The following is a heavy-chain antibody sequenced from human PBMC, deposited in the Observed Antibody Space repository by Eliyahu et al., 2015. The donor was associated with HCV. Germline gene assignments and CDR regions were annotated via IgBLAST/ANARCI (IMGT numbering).Heavy chain of an antibody. D-gene: IGHD3-10*01. CDR2: ISSSGSTI. V-gene: IGHV3-48*03. CDR3: ARDHILQLLWFGELSNDAFDI. Sequence: EVQLVESGGGLVQPGGSLRLSCAASGFTFSSYEMNXVRQAPGKGLEWVSYISSSGSTIYYADSVKGRFTISRDNAKNSLYLQMNSLRAEDTAVYYCARDHILQLLWFGELSNDAFDIWGQGTMVTVSS. CDR1: GFTFSSYE. J-gene: IGHJ3*02.